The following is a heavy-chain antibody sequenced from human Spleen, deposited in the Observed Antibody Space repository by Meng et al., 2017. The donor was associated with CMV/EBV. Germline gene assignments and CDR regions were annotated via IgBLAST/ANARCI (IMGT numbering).Heavy chain of an antibody. J-gene: IGHJ6*02. V-gene: IGHV1-2*02. D-gene: IGHD3-3*01. Sequence: ASVKVSCKSSGYTFTVYYMHWVRQAPGQGLEWMGGINPDSGGTNYGQKFQGRVTMTRDSSITTVYMELNTVRSDDTAVYYCARDRWAGGTYYDLWHGMDVWGQGTTVTVSS. CDR2: INPDSGGT. CDR1: GYTFTVYY. CDR3: ARDRWAGGTYYDLWHGMDV.